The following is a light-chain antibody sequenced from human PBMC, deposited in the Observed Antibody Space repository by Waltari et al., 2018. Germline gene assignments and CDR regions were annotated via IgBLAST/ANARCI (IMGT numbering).Light chain of an antibody. Sequence: QAVLTQPSSLSASPGASASPTCTLRSGINVGTYWLYWSQQKPGSPPQYLLKYKSGSDKQQGSGVPSRFSGSKDASANAGILLMSGLQSEDEADYYCMIWHNSAWVLGGGTKLTVL. CDR3: MIWHNSAWV. J-gene: IGLJ3*02. V-gene: IGLV5-45*03. CDR1: SGINVGTYW. CDR2: YKSGSDK.